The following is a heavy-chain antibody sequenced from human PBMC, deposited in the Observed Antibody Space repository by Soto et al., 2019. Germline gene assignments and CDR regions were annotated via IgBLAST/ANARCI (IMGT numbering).Heavy chain of an antibody. CDR2: IVVASGYA. V-gene: IGHV1-58*02. Sequence: ASVKVSCKTSGFTFSNSAIQWVRQARGQRPEWIGWIVVASGYANLAPKFQQRVVMTRDMSTRAAYMDLSSLTSDDTAVYFCAADVIAMAGDFDYWGQGTLVTVSS. D-gene: IGHD6-19*01. J-gene: IGHJ4*02. CDR1: GFTFSNSA. CDR3: AADVIAMAGDFDY.